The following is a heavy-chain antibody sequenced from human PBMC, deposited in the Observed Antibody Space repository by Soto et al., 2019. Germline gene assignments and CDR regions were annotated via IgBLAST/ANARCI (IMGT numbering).Heavy chain of an antibody. CDR3: MGGDYDRYYYYGLDV. Sequence: DVQLVDSGGGLVKPGGSLRLSCAGSEFTFSDYSMNWVRQAPGKGLEWVSSMSSDSTYIYYADSVKGRFTISRDNAKNLLYLQMDSLRVEDTAVYYCMGGDYDRYYYYGLDVWGQGTAVIVSS. D-gene: IGHD4-17*01. J-gene: IGHJ6*02. CDR1: EFTFSDYS. CDR2: MSSDSTYI. V-gene: IGHV3-21*01.